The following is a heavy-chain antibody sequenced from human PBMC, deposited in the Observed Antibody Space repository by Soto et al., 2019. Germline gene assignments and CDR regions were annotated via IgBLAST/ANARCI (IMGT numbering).Heavy chain of an antibody. CDR2: ISYDGSNK. CDR1: GFTFSSYP. V-gene: IGHV3-30-3*01. J-gene: IGHJ6*02. CDR3: ARDLFGSGYWGYYYYYGMDV. D-gene: IGHD3-22*01. Sequence: GGSLRLSCAASGFTFSSYPMHWVRQAPGKGLEWVAVISYDGSNKYYADSVKGRFTISRDNSKNTLYLQMNSLRAEDTAVYYCARDLFGSGYWGYYYYYGMDVWGQGTTVTVSS.